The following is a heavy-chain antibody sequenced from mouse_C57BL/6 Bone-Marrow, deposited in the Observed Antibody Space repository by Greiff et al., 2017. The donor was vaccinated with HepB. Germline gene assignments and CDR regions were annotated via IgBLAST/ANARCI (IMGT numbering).Heavy chain of an antibody. CDR3: ARWGAGAY. CDR2: IYPRSGNT. V-gene: IGHV1-81*01. J-gene: IGHJ3*01. Sequence: VQLQQSGAELARPGASVKLSCKASGYTFTSYGISWVKQRTGQGLEWIGEIYPRSGNTYYNEKFKGKATLTADKSSSTAYMELRSLISEDSAVYFCARWGAGAYWGQGTLVTVSA. CDR1: GYTFTSYG.